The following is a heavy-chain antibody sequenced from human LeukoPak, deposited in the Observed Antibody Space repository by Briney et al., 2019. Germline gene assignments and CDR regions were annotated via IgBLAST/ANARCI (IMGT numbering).Heavy chain of an antibody. CDR2: INHSGST. CDR3: ARGDRYYYYGMDV. J-gene: IGHJ6*02. Sequence: PSETLSLTCAVYGGSFSGYYWSLIRQPPGKGLEWIGEINHSGSTNYNPSLKSRVTISVDTSKNQFSLKLSSVTAADTAVYYCARGDRYYYYGMDVWGQGTTVTVSS. V-gene: IGHV4-34*01. CDR1: GGSFSGYY.